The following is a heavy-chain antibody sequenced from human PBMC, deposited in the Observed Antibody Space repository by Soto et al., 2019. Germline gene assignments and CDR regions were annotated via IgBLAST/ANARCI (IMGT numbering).Heavy chain of an antibody. J-gene: IGHJ5*02. CDR3: ARDQFGVVVRVYFDP. Sequence: ASVKVSCKASGYTFTSYYMHWVRQAPGQGLEWMGIINPSGGSTSYAQKFQGRVTMTRDTSTSTVYMELSSLRSEDTAVYYCARDQFGVVVRVYFDPWGQGTLVTVSS. CDR1: GYTFTSYY. V-gene: IGHV1-46*03. D-gene: IGHD2-2*01. CDR2: INPSGGST.